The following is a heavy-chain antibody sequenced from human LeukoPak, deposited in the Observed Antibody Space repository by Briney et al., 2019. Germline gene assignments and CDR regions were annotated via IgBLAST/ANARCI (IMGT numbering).Heavy chain of an antibody. V-gene: IGHV3-11*04. CDR1: GFTFSDYY. Sequence: GGSLRLSCAASGFTFSDYYMSWIRQAPGKGLEWVSYISSSGSTIYYADSVKDRFTISRDNAKNSLYLQMNSLRAEDTAVYYCARSSRGGYEIRAFDIWGQGTMVTVSS. J-gene: IGHJ3*02. D-gene: IGHD5-12*01. CDR2: ISSSGSTI. CDR3: ARSSRGGYEIRAFDI.